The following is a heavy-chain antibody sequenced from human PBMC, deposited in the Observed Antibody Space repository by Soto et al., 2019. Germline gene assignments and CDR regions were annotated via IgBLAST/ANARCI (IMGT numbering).Heavy chain of an antibody. D-gene: IGHD3-16*01. J-gene: IGHJ6*02. CDR1: GFTFGSYA. Sequence: LRLSCAASGFTFGSYAMNWVRQAPGKGLEWVSGISDSGGSTYYADSVKGRFIISRDNSKNTLYLQMSSLRAEDTAIYYCAKDGFRGVNYYYGMDVWGQGTTVTVS. CDR2: ISDSGGST. V-gene: IGHV3-23*01. CDR3: AKDGFRGVNYYYGMDV.